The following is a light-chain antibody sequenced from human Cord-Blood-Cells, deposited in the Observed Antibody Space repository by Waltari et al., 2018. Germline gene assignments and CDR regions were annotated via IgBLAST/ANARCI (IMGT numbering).Light chain of an antibody. V-gene: IGLV2-11*01. CDR3: CAYAGSYTWV. J-gene: IGLJ3*02. CDR2: AVS. Sequence: QSAPTQPRSVSASPEQSVTISCTGSSSDVGGYNYVSWYQQHPVKAPKLMIYAVSKRPSGVPDRFAGSKSGNTASLTISGLQAEDEADYYCCAYAGSYTWVFGGGTKLTVL. CDR1: SSDVGGYNY.